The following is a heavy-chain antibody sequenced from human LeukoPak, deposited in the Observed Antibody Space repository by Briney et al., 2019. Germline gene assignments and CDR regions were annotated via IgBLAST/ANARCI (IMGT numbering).Heavy chain of an antibody. Sequence: GGSLRLSCAASGFTFKTYSMSWVRQAPGKGLEWVSYISSSSSTTYYADSVKGRFTISRDNAKNSLYLQMNSLRAEDTAVYYCARDIEAAGLFLDYWGQGTLVTVSS. CDR1: GFTFKTYS. D-gene: IGHD6-13*01. V-gene: IGHV3-48*01. CDR2: ISSSSSTT. CDR3: ARDIEAAGLFLDY. J-gene: IGHJ4*02.